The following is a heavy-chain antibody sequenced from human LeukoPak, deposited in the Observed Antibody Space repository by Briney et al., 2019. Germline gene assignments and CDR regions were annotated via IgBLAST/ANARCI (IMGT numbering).Heavy chain of an antibody. Sequence: SETLSLTCIVSGDAISGGYYWGWVRQPPGKGLEWIGSIHYSGSTSYYPSLKSRVTISVDTSKNNFSLKLSSVTAADTAVYYCASWGESDAFDIWGQGTMVTVSS. V-gene: IGHV4-38-2*02. CDR3: ASWGESDAFDI. J-gene: IGHJ3*02. D-gene: IGHD3-16*01. CDR2: IHYSGST. CDR1: GDAISGGYY.